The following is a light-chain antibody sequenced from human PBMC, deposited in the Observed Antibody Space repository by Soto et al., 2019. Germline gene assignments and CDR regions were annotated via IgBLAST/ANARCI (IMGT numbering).Light chain of an antibody. CDR1: QSVSSN. Sequence: EIVMTQSPATLSVSPGERATLSCRASQSVSSNLAWYQQKPGQAPRLLIYAASNRATGIPDRFSGSGSGTDFTLTISNLEPEDFAVYYCQQHSHWPPWTFGQGTKVDIK. CDR3: QQHSHWPPWT. V-gene: IGKV3-11*01. J-gene: IGKJ1*01. CDR2: AAS.